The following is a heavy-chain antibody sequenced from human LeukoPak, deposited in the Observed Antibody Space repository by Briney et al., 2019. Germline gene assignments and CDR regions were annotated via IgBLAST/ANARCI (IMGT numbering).Heavy chain of an antibody. D-gene: IGHD6-6*01. CDR2: IYTSGST. CDR1: GGSISSSSYY. V-gene: IGHV4-39*07. J-gene: IGHJ4*02. Sequence: SETLSLTCTVSGGSISSSSYYWGWIRQPPGKGLEWIGSIYTSGSTNYNPSLKSRVTMSVDTSKNQFSLKLSSVTAADTAVYYCARSARYSSSSPYYFDYWGQGTLVTVSS. CDR3: ARSARYSSSSPYYFDY.